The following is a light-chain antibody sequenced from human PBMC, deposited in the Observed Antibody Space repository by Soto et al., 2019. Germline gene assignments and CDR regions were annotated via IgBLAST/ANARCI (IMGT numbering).Light chain of an antibody. V-gene: IGKV3-20*01. Sequence: TVLTQSPGTLSLSPGERATLSCMASQILSSRNLAWYQQKPGQATRLLIYGASNRATGIPDRFSGSGSVPDLPLNISRLEPEDFDVYYCKQSVGSPWTFGQGTQMEIK. J-gene: IGKJ2*02. CDR3: KQSVGSPWT. CDR1: QILSSRN. CDR2: GAS.